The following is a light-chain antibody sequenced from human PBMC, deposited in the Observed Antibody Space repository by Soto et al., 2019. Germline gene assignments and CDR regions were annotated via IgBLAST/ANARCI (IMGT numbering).Light chain of an antibody. CDR2: AAS. J-gene: IGKJ3*01. V-gene: IGKV1-27*01. CDR1: QGIRNY. CDR3: QKYNSAPFT. Sequence: DIQMTQSPASLSASVGDRVTITCRASQGIRNYLVWYQQKPGKVPKVLIYAASILQSGVPSRFSGSGSATDFTLTISSLQPEDVATYYCQKYNSAPFTFGPGTKVDIK.